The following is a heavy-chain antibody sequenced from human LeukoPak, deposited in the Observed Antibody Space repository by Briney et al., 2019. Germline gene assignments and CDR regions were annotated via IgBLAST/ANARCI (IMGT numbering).Heavy chain of an antibody. Sequence: PGGALILSCAASGFTFRSYTMTWVRQAPGKGLEWVAVISYDGSNKYYADSVKGRFTISRDNSKNTLYLQMNSLRAEDTAVYYCARDGEEYSSSSGFIDYWGQGTLVTVSS. D-gene: IGHD6-6*01. CDR3: ARDGEEYSSSSGFIDY. CDR2: ISYDGSNK. CDR1: GFTFRSYT. J-gene: IGHJ4*02. V-gene: IGHV3-30-3*01.